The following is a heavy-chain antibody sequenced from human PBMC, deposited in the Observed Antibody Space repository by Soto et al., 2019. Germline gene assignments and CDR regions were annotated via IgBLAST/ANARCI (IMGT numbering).Heavy chain of an antibody. D-gene: IGHD3-3*01. Sequence: GGSLRLSCAASGFTFSSYAMSWVRQAPGKGLEWVSAISGSGGSTYYADSVKGRFTISRENSKNTLYLQMNSLRAEDTAVYYCAKAGYYDFWSGYYTPYYYYYMDVWGKGTTVTVSS. V-gene: IGHV3-23*01. J-gene: IGHJ6*03. CDR2: ISGSGGST. CDR1: GFTFSSYA. CDR3: AKAGYYDFWSGYYTPYYYYYMDV.